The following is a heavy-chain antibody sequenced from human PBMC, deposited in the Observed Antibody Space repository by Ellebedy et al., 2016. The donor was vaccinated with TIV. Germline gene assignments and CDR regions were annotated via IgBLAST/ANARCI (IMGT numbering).Heavy chain of an antibody. CDR3: ARAYDSSGYSRY. Sequence: SVKVSCXASGGTFSSYAISWVRQAPGQGLEWMGGIIPIFGTANYAQKFQGRVTITADESTSTAYMELSSLRSEDTAVYYCARAYDSSGYSRYWGQGTLVTVSS. V-gene: IGHV1-69*13. CDR1: GGTFSSYA. D-gene: IGHD3-22*01. CDR2: IIPIFGTA. J-gene: IGHJ4*02.